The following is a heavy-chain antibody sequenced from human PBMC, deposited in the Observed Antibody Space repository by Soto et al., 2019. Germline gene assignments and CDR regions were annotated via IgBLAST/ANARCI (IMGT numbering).Heavy chain of an antibody. CDR3: ARSSRGGNAGYFNL. CDR2: IYSGGTT. V-gene: IGHV3-53*02. J-gene: IGHJ2*01. D-gene: IGHD2-15*01. Sequence: EMQLVETGGGLIQPGGSLRLSCAVSGFSVGSNYMSWVRQAPGKGLEWVSVIYSGGTTHDADSVKGRFTTSRDNSKNMVYLQMNSLRVEDTAVYYCARSSRGGNAGYFNLWGRGTLVTVSS. CDR1: GFSVGSNY.